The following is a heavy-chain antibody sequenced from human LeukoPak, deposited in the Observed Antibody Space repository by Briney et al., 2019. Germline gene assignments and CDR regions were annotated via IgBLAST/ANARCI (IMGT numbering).Heavy chain of an antibody. V-gene: IGHV3-33*01. D-gene: IGHD3-3*01. CDR3: ARLGSEWSYDY. Sequence: GGSXRLSCAASGFTFGSYGMNWVRQXPGKGLEWVAVIWYDGSNKYYADSVKGRFTISRDNSKKTVSLQMNSLRAEDTAVYYCARLGSEWSYDYWGQGTLVTVSS. CDR2: IWYDGSNK. CDR1: GFTFGSYG. J-gene: IGHJ4*02.